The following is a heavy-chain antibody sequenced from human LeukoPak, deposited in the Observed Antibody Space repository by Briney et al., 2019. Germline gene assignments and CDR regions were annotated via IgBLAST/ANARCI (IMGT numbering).Heavy chain of an antibody. Sequence: ASVKLSCKASGYRFTDHYIYWGRQAPGQGLEWMGWIRPNSGDTHYAENLQGRVSMTRDTAISTVYMELGSLTSDDTAVYYCAKGHYGMDVWGQGTTVTVSS. J-gene: IGHJ6*02. CDR3: AKGHYGMDV. CDR1: GYRFTDHY. V-gene: IGHV1-2*02. CDR2: IRPNSGDT.